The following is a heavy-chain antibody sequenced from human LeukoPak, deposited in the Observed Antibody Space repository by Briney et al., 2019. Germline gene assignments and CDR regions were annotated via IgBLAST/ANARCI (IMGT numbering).Heavy chain of an antibody. D-gene: IGHD3-22*01. V-gene: IGHV3-21*01. CDR2: ISSSSSYI. Sequence: GGSLRLSCAASGFTFSSYSMNWVRQAPGKGLEWVSSISSSSSYIYYADSVKGRFTISRDNAKNSLYLQMNSLRAEDTAVYYCARDAGTSYYYDSSDAFDTWGQGTMVTVSS. CDR3: ARDAGTSYYYDSSDAFDT. J-gene: IGHJ3*02. CDR1: GFTFSSYS.